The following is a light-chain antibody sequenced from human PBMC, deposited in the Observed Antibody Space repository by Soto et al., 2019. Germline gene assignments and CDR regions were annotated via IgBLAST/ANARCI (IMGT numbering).Light chain of an antibody. V-gene: IGLV2-14*01. Sequence: QSALTQPASVSGSPGQSIAISCTGTSSDVGGYSYVSWYQQQPGKAPKLVISDVSNRPSGVSARFSGSKPGNTASLTISGLQTEDEADYYCASYTTSSTYAFGTGTKLTVL. CDR3: ASYTTSSTYA. CDR1: SSDVGGYSY. J-gene: IGLJ1*01. CDR2: DVS.